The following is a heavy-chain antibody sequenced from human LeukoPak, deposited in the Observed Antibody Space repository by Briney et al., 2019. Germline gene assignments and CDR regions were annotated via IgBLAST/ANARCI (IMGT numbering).Heavy chain of an antibody. CDR3: ARTIGIDGWFDP. D-gene: IGHD3-16*01. Sequence: GASVKVSCKASGGTFSSCAISWVRQAPGQGLEWMGGIIPIFGTANYAQKFQGRVTITTDESTSTAYMELSSLRSEDTAVYYCARTIGIDGWFDPWGQGTLVTVSS. J-gene: IGHJ5*02. V-gene: IGHV1-69*05. CDR2: IIPIFGTA. CDR1: GGTFSSCA.